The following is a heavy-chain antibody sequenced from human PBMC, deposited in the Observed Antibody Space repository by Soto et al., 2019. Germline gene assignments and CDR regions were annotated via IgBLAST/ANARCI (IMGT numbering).Heavy chain of an antibody. Sequence: GGSLRLSCAASGFTFSSYSMNWVRQAPGKGLEWVSYISSSSSTIYYADSVKGRFTISRDNAKNSLYLQMNSLRDEDTAVYYCARYEQQMVLRDYYYGMDVWGQGTTVTVSS. CDR1: GFTFSSYS. D-gene: IGHD6-13*01. CDR3: ARYEQQMVLRDYYYGMDV. J-gene: IGHJ6*02. CDR2: ISSSSSTI. V-gene: IGHV3-48*02.